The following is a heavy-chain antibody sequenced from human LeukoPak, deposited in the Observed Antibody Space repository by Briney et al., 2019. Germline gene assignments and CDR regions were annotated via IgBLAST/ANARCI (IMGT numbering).Heavy chain of an antibody. D-gene: IGHD5-12*01. V-gene: IGHV3-30-3*01. CDR3: ARARVEMATIIDY. CDR2: ISYDGSNK. J-gene: IGHJ4*02. Sequence: PGRSLRLSCAASGFTFSSYAMHWVRQAPGKGLEWVAVISYDGSNKYYADSVKGRFTISRDNSKNTLYLQMNSLRAEDTAVYYCARARVEMATIIDYWGQGTLVTVSS. CDR1: GFTFSSYA.